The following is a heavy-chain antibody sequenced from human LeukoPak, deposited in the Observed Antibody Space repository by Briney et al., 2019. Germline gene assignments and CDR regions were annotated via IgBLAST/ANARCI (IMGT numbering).Heavy chain of an antibody. CDR3: ASHTALITIFGVVTPEGVAFDI. Sequence: GESLKISCKGSGYSFTSYWIGWLRQMPGKGLEWMGIIYPGDSDTRYSPSFQGQVTISADKSISTAYLQWSSLKASDTAMYYCASHTALITIFGVVTPEGVAFDIWGQGTMVTVSS. J-gene: IGHJ3*02. D-gene: IGHD3-3*01. CDR1: GYSFTSYW. V-gene: IGHV5-51*01. CDR2: IYPGDSDT.